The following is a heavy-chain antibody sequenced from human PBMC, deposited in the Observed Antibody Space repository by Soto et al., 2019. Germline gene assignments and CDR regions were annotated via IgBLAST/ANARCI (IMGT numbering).Heavy chain of an antibody. CDR3: AKAQVALYRDYPFPFDC. V-gene: IGHV3-23*04. CDR2: ISGSGGNT. J-gene: IGHJ4*02. CDR1: GFTFSSYA. Sequence: EVQLVESGGGLVQPGGSLRLSCAASGFTFSSYAMSWVRQAPGKGLEWVSAISGSGGNTYYADSVKGRFTISRDNSKNTLYLRKIRLRAEDTAVYYYAKAQVALYRDYPFPFDCWGQGTLVTASS. D-gene: IGHD4-17*01.